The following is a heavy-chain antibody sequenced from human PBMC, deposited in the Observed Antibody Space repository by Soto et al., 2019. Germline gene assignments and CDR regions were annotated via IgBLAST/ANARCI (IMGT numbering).Heavy chain of an antibody. CDR3: AKDLAAAGYTHLDY. CDR2: ISYDGSNK. CDR1: GFTFSSNG. J-gene: IGHJ4*02. D-gene: IGHD6-13*01. V-gene: IGHV3-30*18. Sequence: QMQLVESGGGVVQPGRSLRLSCAASGFTFSSNGMHWVRQAPGKGLEWVAVISYDGSNKYYADSVKGRFTISRDNSKNTLYLQMNSLRAEDTAVYYCAKDLAAAGYTHLDYWGQRTLVTVSS.